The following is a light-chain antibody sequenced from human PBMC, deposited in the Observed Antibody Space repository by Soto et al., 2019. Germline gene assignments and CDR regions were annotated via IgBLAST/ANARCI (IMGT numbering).Light chain of an antibody. V-gene: IGKV1D-16*02. CDR1: QSISTW. CDR3: QQYNTYPIT. Sequence: DIQMTQSPSSLSASVGVRVTITCRARQSISTWLAWYQQKPGKAPKSLIYATSNLQSGVPSRFSGSGFGTEFTLTISSLQPEDFATYYCQQYNTYPITFGQGTRLEIK. J-gene: IGKJ5*01. CDR2: ATS.